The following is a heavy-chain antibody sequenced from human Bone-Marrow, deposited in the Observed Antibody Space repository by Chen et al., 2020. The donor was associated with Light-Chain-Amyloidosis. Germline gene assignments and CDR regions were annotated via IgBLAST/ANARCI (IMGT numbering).Heavy chain of an antibody. V-gene: IGHV3-33*08. CDR1: KFMFRTHC. Sequence: QGQLVQSGGGLVQPGNSLTFSCVASKFMFRTHCMHWVRQAPGKGLEWVALIWYDGTTKFYGEAVKGRFTISRDNSNNTRFLHMTNLRAEDTAVYFCAREIRFWRGGGPFDLWGQGTHVSVSS. J-gene: IGHJ5*02. D-gene: IGHD3-16*01. CDR2: IWYDGTTK. CDR3: AREIRFWRGGGPFDL.